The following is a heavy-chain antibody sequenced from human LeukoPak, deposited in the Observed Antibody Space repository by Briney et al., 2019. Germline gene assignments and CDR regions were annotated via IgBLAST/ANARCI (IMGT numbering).Heavy chain of an antibody. CDR3: AGALYFDWSKFDP. Sequence: SETLSLTCTVSGYSISSGYYWGWIRQPPGKGLEWIGSIYHSGSTYYNPSLKSRVTISVDTSKNQFSLKLSSVTAADTAVYYCAGALYFDWSKFDPWGQGTLVTVSS. J-gene: IGHJ5*02. CDR1: GYSISSGYY. D-gene: IGHD3-9*01. V-gene: IGHV4-38-2*02. CDR2: IYHSGST.